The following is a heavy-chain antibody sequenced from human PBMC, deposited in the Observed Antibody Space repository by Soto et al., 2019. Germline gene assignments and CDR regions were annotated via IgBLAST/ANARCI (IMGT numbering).Heavy chain of an antibody. CDR2: INQDGNEK. CDR1: GFAFSNYW. CDR3: ASAPFGVVLVSQWFDP. J-gene: IGHJ5*02. D-gene: IGHD3-3*01. V-gene: IGHV3-7*01. Sequence: EVQLVESGGGLVQPGGSLRLSCAASGFAFSNYWMSWLRQAPGKWLEWVANINQDGNEKYYVDSMKGRFTVSRDNVKKSLDLQMNSLRAEDTAVYYCASAPFGVVLVSQWFDPWGQGTLVTVSS.